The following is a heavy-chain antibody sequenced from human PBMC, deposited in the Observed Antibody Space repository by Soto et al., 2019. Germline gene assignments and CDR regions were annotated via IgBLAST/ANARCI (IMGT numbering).Heavy chain of an antibody. Sequence: QVPLQESGPRLVRPSGTLSLTCTVSSGSISTANWWSWVRQPPGRGLEWIGEIYHSGDTNYNLSLKGRVTLSVDKSKNQFSLRLTSVTAADTAMYYCARRGGGVVLAATTPFDYWGQGNLVTVSP. V-gene: IGHV4-4*02. J-gene: IGHJ4*02. CDR1: SGSISTANW. CDR2: IYHSGDT. CDR3: ARRGGGVVLAATTPFDY. D-gene: IGHD2-15*01.